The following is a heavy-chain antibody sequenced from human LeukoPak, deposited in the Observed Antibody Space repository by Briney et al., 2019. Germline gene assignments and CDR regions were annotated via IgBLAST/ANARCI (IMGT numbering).Heavy chain of an antibody. Sequence: GASMKVSCKASGYTFTNFGISWVRQAPGQGLEWMGWISPYNGNTDYPQKVQGRVTMTTDTSTSTAFMELRSLRSDDTAIYYCARGGVGHCSGGSCPTSWFDPWGQGTLVTVSS. CDR1: GYTFTNFG. CDR2: ISPYNGNT. CDR3: ARGGVGHCSGGSCPTSWFDP. D-gene: IGHD2-15*01. V-gene: IGHV1-18*01. J-gene: IGHJ5*02.